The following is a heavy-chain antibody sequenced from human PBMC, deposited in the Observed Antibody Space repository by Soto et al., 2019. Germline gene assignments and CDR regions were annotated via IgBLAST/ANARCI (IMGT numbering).Heavy chain of an antibody. D-gene: IGHD4-17*01. CDR2: VIPIFGTA. J-gene: IGHJ4*02. V-gene: IGHV1-69*01. CDR3: AREGYCDYGKPFDY. CDR1: GGTFSSYA. Sequence: QVQLVQSGTEVKKPGSSVKVSCKASGGTFSSYAFSWVRQAPGQGLEWMGGVIPIFGTANYAQRFQGRVTITADESTTTADMELSSLRSEDTAMYYCAREGYCDYGKPFDYWGQGTLITVSS.